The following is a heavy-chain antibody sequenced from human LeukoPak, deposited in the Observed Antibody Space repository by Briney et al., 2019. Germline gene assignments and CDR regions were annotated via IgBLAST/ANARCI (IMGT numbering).Heavy chain of an antibody. D-gene: IGHD6-13*01. V-gene: IGHV3-23*01. CDR3: AKDSGQQLVHRFDP. Sequence: GGSLRLSCAASGFTFSSYAMSWVRQAPGKGLEWVSAISGSGGSTYYADSVKGRFTISRDNSKNTLYLQMNSQSAEDTAVYYCAKDSGQQLVHRFDPWGQGTLVTVSS. CDR2: ISGSGGST. J-gene: IGHJ5*02. CDR1: GFTFSSYA.